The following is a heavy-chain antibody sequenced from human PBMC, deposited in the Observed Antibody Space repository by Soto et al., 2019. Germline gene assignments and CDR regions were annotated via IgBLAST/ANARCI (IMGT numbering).Heavy chain of an antibody. CDR2: INHSGST. Sequence: QVQLQQWGAGLLKPSETLSLTCAVYGGSFSGYYWTWIRQPPGKGLEWIGEINHSGSTNYNPSLKSRVSISADRSKNQFSLKVNSVTPADTAVYYCARSGSSYTSSCFGLWGRGTLVSVSS. CDR1: GGSFSGYY. CDR3: ARSGSSYTSSCFGL. V-gene: IGHV4-34*01. J-gene: IGHJ2*01. D-gene: IGHD5-18*01.